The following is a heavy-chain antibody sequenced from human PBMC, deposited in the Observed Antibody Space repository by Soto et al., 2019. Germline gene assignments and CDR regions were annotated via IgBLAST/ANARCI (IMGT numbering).Heavy chain of an antibody. D-gene: IGHD2-21*02. V-gene: IGHV3-33*01. CDR3: ARDGSPPIVVVTAIQTGPFDY. CDR2: IWYDGSNK. Sequence: GGSLRLSCAASGFTFSSYGMHWVRQAPGKGLEWVAVIWYDGSNKYYADSVKGRFTISRDNSKNTLYLQMNSLRAEDTAVYYCARDGSPPIVVVTAIQTGPFDYWGQGTLVTVSS. CDR1: GFTFSSYG. J-gene: IGHJ4*02.